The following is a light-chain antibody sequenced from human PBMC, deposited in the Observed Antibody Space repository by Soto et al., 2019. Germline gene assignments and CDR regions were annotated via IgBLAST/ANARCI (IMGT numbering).Light chain of an antibody. CDR1: QGINTG. V-gene: IGKV1-13*02. CDR2: ETS. Sequence: AIQLTQSPSSLSASVGDRVTITCRASQGINTGVAWYQQKPGKSPTLLIYETSNLASGVSFRFSGTGYGTQFSLTIGGLQPEDFATYHCQQFSAYPLTFGGGTKVDI. J-gene: IGKJ4*01. CDR3: QQFSAYPLT.